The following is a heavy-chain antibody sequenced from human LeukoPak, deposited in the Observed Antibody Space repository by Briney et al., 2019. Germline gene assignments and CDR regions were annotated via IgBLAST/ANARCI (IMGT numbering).Heavy chain of an antibody. CDR2: IRYDGSNK. Sequence: QSGGSLRLSCAASGFTFSSYGMHWVRQAPGKGLEWVAFIRYDGSNKYYADSVKGRFTISRDNSKNTLYLQMNSLRAEGTAVYYCAKVATRYCSSTSCPKGYFDYWGQGTLVTVSS. D-gene: IGHD2-2*01. V-gene: IGHV3-30*02. J-gene: IGHJ4*02. CDR3: AKVATRYCSSTSCPKGYFDY. CDR1: GFTFSSYG.